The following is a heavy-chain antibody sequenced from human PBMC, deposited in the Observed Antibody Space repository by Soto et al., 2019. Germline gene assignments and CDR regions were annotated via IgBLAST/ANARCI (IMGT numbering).Heavy chain of an antibody. CDR3: ARDRGALITXXRGYRKNWFDP. Sequence: SETLSLTCAVYGGSFSGYYWSWIRQPPGKGLEWIGEINHSGSTNYNPSLKSRVTISVDTSKNQFSLKLSSVTAADTAVYYCARDRGALITXXRGYRKNWFDPWGKGTLVTVSS. J-gene: IGHJ5*02. D-gene: IGHD3-10*01. V-gene: IGHV4-34*01. CDR1: GGSFSGYY. CDR2: INHSGST.